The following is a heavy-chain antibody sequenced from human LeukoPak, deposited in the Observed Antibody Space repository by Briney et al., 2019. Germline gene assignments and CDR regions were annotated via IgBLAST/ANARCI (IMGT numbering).Heavy chain of an antibody. CDR1: GDSISSSSYY. CDR3: ARVWDYYYYMDA. Sequence: SETLSLTCTVSGDSISSSSYYWGWIRQPPGKGLEWIGSIYYSGSTYYNPSLKSRVTISVDTSKNQFSLKLNSVTAADTAVYYCARVWDYYYYMDAWGKGTTVTVSS. CDR2: IYYSGST. J-gene: IGHJ6*03. D-gene: IGHD3-16*01. V-gene: IGHV4-39*01.